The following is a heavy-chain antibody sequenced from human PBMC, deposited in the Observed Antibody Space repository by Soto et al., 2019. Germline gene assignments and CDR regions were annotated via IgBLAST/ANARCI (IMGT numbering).Heavy chain of an antibody. D-gene: IGHD3-22*01. Sequence: GSLRLSCAASGFTISNYGMHWVRQAPGKGLEWVAVISYDGSNKYFADSVKGRFTISRDISKNTLYLQMNSLRAEDTAVYYCAKAQSTGYAFDYWGQGTLVTVSS. CDR2: ISYDGSNK. CDR3: AKAQSTGYAFDY. V-gene: IGHV3-30*18. J-gene: IGHJ4*02. CDR1: GFTISNYG.